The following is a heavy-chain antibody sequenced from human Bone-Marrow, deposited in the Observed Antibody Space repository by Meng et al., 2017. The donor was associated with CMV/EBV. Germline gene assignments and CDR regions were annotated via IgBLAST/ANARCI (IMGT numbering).Heavy chain of an antibody. J-gene: IGHJ1*01. V-gene: IGHV1-69*10. D-gene: IGHD2-2*02. CDR2: IIPILGIA. CDR3: ARECSSTSCYTGRQDAEYFQH. CDR1: GGTFSSYA. Sequence: SVKVSCKASGGTFSSYAISWVRQAPGQGLEWMGGIIPILGIANYAQKFQGRVTITADKSTSTAYMELSSLRSEDTAVYYCARECSSTSCYTGRQDAEYFQHWGQGTLVTVSS.